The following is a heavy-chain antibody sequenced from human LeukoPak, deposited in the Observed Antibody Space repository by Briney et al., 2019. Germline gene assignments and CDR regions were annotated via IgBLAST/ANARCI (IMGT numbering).Heavy chain of an antibody. J-gene: IGHJ4*02. V-gene: IGHV3-64*01. D-gene: IGHD6-19*01. CDR1: GFTFSSYA. CDR2: ITSSGDST. CDR3: ARGEQWLAPTLDY. Sequence: GGSLRLSCAASGFTFSSYAMHWVRQAPGKGLESVSAITSSGDSTYYANSVEGRFTISRDNSKNTLYLQMNSLRAEDTAVYYCARGEQWLAPTLDYWGQGTLVTVSS.